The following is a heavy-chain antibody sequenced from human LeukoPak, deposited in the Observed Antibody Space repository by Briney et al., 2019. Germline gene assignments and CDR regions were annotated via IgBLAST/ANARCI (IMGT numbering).Heavy chain of an antibody. D-gene: IGHD4-17*01. V-gene: IGHV3-7*01. CDR1: GFTFSSYW. CDR2: IKQDGSEK. CDR3: AREGRSVTTSSFVPIDY. Sequence: GGSLRLSCAASGFTFSSYWMSWVRQAPGKGLEWVANIKQDGSEKYYVDSVKGRFTISRDNAKNSLYLQMNSLRAEDTAVYYCAREGRSVTTSSFVPIDYWGQGTLVTVSS. J-gene: IGHJ4*02.